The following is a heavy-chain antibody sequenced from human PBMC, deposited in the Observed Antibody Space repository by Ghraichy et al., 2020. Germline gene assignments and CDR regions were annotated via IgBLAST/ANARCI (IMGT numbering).Heavy chain of an antibody. D-gene: IGHD5-24*01. CDR1: GFTFGTYS. V-gene: IGHV3-7*03. Sequence: GSLRLSCAASGFTFGTYSMSWVRQASGKGLEWVAYIKQDGNEKDYVDSVKGRFTISRDNAKNSLYLQMNSLRAEDTAVYYCARWRWLQSEFDYWGQGTLVTVSS. J-gene: IGHJ4*02. CDR3: ARWRWLQSEFDY. CDR2: IKQDGNEK.